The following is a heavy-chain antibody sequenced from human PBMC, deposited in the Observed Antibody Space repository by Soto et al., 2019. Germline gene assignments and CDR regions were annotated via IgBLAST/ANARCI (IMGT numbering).Heavy chain of an antibody. V-gene: IGHV4-59*01. D-gene: IGHD4-17*01. J-gene: IGHJ4*02. Sequence: SETLSLTCTVSGGSNSNYYWSWIRQPPGKGLEWIGNIYYSGNTNSNPSLKSRVTISVDTPKSQFSLKLSSVTAADTAVYYCESRYGDNDYWGQGTLVTVSS. CDR3: ESRYGDNDY. CDR2: IYYSGNT. CDR1: GGSNSNYY.